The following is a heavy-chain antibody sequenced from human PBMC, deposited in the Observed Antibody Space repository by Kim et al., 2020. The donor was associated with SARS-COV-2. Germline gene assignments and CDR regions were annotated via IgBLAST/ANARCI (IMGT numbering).Heavy chain of an antibody. J-gene: IGHJ5*02. Sequence: SETLSLTCTVSGGSISSSSYYWGWIRQPPGKGLEWIGSIYYSGSTYYNPSLKSRVTISVDTSKNQFSLKLSSVTAADTAVYYCARPRPIPPYIAAAGFDPWGQGTLVTVSS. D-gene: IGHD6-13*01. V-gene: IGHV4-39*01. CDR3: ARPRPIPPYIAAAGFDP. CDR1: GGSISSSSYY. CDR2: IYYSGST.